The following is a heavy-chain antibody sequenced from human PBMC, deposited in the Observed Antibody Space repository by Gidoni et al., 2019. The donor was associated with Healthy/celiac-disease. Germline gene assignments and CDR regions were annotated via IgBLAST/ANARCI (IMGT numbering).Heavy chain of an antibody. CDR1: GGSISSYY. Sequence: VQLQESGPGLVKPSETLSLTCTVSGGSISSYYWSWIRQPPGKGLEWIGYIYYSGSTNYNPSLKSRVTISVDTSKNQFSLKLSSVTAADTAVYYCASAYDYVWGSYQIWGQGTLVTVSS. CDR3: ASAYDYVWGSYQI. D-gene: IGHD3-16*02. CDR2: IYYSGST. J-gene: IGHJ4*02. V-gene: IGHV4-59*01.